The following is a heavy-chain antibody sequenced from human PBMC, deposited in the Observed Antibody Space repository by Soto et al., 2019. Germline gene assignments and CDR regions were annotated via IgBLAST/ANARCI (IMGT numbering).Heavy chain of an antibody. Sequence: QVQLVQSGAEVKKPGASVKVSCKASGYTFTSYAMHWVRQAPGQRLEWMGWINAGNGNTKYSQKFQGRVTITRDTSASTAYMELSSLRSEDTAVYYCARLGLCSTSCPTHLPFDYWGQGTLVTVSS. CDR1: GYTFTSYA. J-gene: IGHJ4*02. V-gene: IGHV1-3*01. CDR3: ARLGLCSTSCPTHLPFDY. CDR2: INAGNGNT. D-gene: IGHD2-2*01.